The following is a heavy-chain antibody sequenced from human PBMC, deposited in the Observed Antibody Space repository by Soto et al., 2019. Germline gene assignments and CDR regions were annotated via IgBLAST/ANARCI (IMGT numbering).Heavy chain of an antibody. CDR3: ATPELPYYDILTDSDPLYGMDV. V-gene: IGHV1-69*13. J-gene: IGHJ6*02. CDR1: GGTFSSYA. Sequence: SVKVSCKASGGTFSSYAISWVRQAPGQGLEWMGGIIPIFGTANYAQKFQGRVTITADESTSTAYMELSSLRSEDTAVYYCATPELPYYDILTDSDPLYGMDVWGQGTTVTVSS. D-gene: IGHD3-9*01. CDR2: IIPIFGTA.